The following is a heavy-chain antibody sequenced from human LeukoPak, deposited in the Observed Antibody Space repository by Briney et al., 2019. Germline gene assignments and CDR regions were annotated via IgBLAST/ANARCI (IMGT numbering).Heavy chain of an antibody. Sequence: PGGSLRLSCAASGFALSSHWMTWVRQVPGRGPEWVANVNRDGSETYYLDSVKGRFTISRDNAKNSLYLQMDSLRAEDTAVFYCARVYSSSSGKNAFDIWGQGTVVIVSS. CDR1: GFALSSHW. CDR2: VNRDGSET. J-gene: IGHJ3*02. CDR3: ARVYSSSSGKNAFDI. D-gene: IGHD6-6*01. V-gene: IGHV3-7*03.